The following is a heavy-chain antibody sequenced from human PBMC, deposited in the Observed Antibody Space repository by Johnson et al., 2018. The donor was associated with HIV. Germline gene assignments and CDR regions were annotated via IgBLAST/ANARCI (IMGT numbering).Heavy chain of an antibody. J-gene: IGHJ3*02. CDR2: ISYDGGSK. D-gene: IGHD5-18*01. V-gene: IGHV3-30*04. Sequence: QMQLVESGGGLVQPGGSLRLSCAASGFTFSSYAMHWVRQAPGKGLEWVAIISYDGGSKYYADSVKGRFTVSRDNSKNTLYLQINSLRPEDMAVYYCARLPSGYSRDDLDIWGQGTMVTVSS. CDR3: ARLPSGYSRDDLDI. CDR1: GFTFSSYA.